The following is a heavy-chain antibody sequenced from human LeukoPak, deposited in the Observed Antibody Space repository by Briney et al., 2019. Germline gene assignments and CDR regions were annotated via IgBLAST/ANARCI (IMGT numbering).Heavy chain of an antibody. J-gene: IGHJ4*02. D-gene: IGHD3-10*01. CDR1: GFTFSSYS. CDR3: ARRMYYSASDSTLAKSIDY. Sequence: GGSLRLSCAASGFTFSSYSMNWVRQAPGKGLEWVSCITSTSSYIYYADSVKGRFTISRDNAKNSLYLQMNSLRAEDTAVYYCARRMYYSASDSTLAKSIDYWGQGTLVTVSS. V-gene: IGHV3-21*01. CDR2: ITSTSSYI.